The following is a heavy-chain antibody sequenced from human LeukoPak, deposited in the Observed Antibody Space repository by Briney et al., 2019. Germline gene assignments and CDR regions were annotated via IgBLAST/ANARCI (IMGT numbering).Heavy chain of an antibody. CDR2: MNPYSGNT. J-gene: IGHJ5*02. Sequence: ASVKVSCRASGYTFTNYDIHWVRQATGQGLEWMGWMNPYSGNTGYAQNFQGRITITRNTSISTAYMELSSLRSEDTAVYYCARTQQLVLRSPLDPWGQGTLVTVSS. CDR3: ARTQQLVLRSPLDP. CDR1: GYTFTNYD. D-gene: IGHD6-13*01. V-gene: IGHV1-8*03.